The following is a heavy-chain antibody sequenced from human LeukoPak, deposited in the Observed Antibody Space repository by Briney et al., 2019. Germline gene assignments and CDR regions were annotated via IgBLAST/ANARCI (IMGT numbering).Heavy chain of an antibody. CDR3: ARFDSSWSLIRNYYYYGMDV. J-gene: IGHJ6*02. CDR1: GFAFSSYG. Sequence: GRSLRLSCAASGFAFSSYGMHWVRQAPGKGLEWVAVIWYDGSNKYYADSVKGRFTISRDNSKNTLYLQMNSLRAEDTAVYYCARFDSSWSLIRNYYYYGMDVWGQGTTVTVSS. D-gene: IGHD6-13*01. V-gene: IGHV3-33*01. CDR2: IWYDGSNK.